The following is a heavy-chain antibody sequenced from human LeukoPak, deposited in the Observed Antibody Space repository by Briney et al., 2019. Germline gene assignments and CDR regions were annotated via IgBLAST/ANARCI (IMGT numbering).Heavy chain of an antibody. CDR3: ARVDPTDGYSGYYFDY. V-gene: IGHV4-31*03. D-gene: IGHD5-12*01. J-gene: IGHJ4*02. CDR2: IYYSGST. Sequence: SETLSLTCTVSGGSISSGGNYWSWIRQYSGKGLEWIGSIYYSGSTYYNPSLKSRVTISVDTSKNQFSLKLSSVTAADTAVYYCARVDPTDGYSGYYFDYWGQGTLVTVSS. CDR1: GGSISSGGNY.